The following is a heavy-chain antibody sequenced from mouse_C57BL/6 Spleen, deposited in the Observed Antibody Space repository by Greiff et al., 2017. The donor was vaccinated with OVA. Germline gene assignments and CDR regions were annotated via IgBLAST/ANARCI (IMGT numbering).Heavy chain of an antibody. V-gene: IGHV3-6*01. CDR2: ISYDGSN. J-gene: IGHJ2*01. CDR1: GYSITSGYY. CDR3: AREDSSGLDY. Sequence: EVHLVESGPGLVKPSQSLSLTCSVTGYSITSGYYWNWIRQFPGNQLEWVGYISYDGSNNYNPSLKNRISITRDTSKNQFFLKLNSVTTEDTATYYCAREDSSGLDYWGQGTTLTVSS. D-gene: IGHD3-2*02.